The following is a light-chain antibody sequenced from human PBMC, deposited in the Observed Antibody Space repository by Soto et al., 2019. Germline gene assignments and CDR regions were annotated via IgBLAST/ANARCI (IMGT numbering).Light chain of an antibody. J-gene: IGKJ4*01. CDR3: QQRSNWPLT. Sequence: EIVLTQSPATLSLPPGEGATLSCRASQSVSSYLAWYQQKPGQAPRLLIYDASNRATGIPARFSGSGSGTDFTLTISSLEPEDFAVYYCQQRSNWPLTFGGGTKVDIK. CDR2: DAS. CDR1: QSVSSY. V-gene: IGKV3-11*01.